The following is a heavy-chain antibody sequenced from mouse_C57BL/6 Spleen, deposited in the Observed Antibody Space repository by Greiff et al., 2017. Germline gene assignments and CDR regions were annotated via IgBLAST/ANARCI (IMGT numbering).Heavy chain of an antibody. V-gene: IGHV1-52*01. Sequence: QVQLQQPGAELVRPGSSVKLSCKASGYTFTSYWMHWVKQRPIQGLEWIGNIDTSDSETHYNQKFKDKATLTVDKSSSTAYMQLSSLTSADSAVYYCARGHGSSYGYFDGWGTGTTVTVSS. CDR1: GYTFTSYW. CDR3: ARGHGSSYGYFDG. CDR2: IDTSDSET. J-gene: IGHJ1*03. D-gene: IGHD1-1*01.